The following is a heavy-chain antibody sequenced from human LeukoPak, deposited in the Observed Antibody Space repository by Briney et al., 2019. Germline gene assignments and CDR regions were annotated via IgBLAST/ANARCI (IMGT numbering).Heavy chain of an antibody. V-gene: IGHV2-5*02. CDR3: AHRWVGSSWYWVYFDY. D-gene: IGHD6-13*01. J-gene: IGHJ4*02. CDR1: GFSLSTSGVG. CDR2: IYWDDDK. Sequence: SDPTLVKPTQTLTLTCTFSGFSLSTSGVGVGWIRQPPGKALEWLALIYWDDDKRYSPFLKSRLTITKDTSKNQVVLTMTNMDPVDTATYYCAHRWVGSSWYWVYFDYWGQGTLVTVSS.